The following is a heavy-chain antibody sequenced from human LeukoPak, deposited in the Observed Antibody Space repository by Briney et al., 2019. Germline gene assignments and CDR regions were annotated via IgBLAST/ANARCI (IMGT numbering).Heavy chain of an antibody. CDR3: AHVTGYCTNGVCYSRRYYFDY. Sequence: SGPTLVNPTQTLTLTCTFSGFSLTTNGAGVGWIRQPPGKALEWLALIYWDDDKRYSPSLKSRLTITKDTSKNQVVLTMTNMDPVDTATYYCAHVTGYCTNGVCYSRRYYFDYWGQGTLVTVSS. V-gene: IGHV2-5*02. D-gene: IGHD2-8*01. CDR1: GFSLTTNGAG. CDR2: IYWDDDK. J-gene: IGHJ4*02.